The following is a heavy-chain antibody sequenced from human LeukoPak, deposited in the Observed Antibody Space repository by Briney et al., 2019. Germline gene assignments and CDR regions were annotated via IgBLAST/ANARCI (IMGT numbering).Heavy chain of an antibody. CDR2: IYSSGNT. CDR3: ARHLSGTTMSHYFDF. V-gene: IGHV4-39*01. J-gene: IGHJ4*02. Sequence: PSETLSLTCTVSGDSISSGRNYWGWIRQSPGKGLEWIASIYSSGNTHSNPSLKSRVSISVDTSKNQVSLKLYSVTASDAAIYYCARHLSGTTMSHYFDFWGQGTLVTVSS. D-gene: IGHD1-1*01. CDR1: GDSISSGRNY.